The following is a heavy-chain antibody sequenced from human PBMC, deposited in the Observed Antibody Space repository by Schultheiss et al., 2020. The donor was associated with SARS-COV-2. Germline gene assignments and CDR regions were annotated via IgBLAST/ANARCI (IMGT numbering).Heavy chain of an antibody. J-gene: IGHJ4*02. CDR1: RSTFNSRY. D-gene: IGHD3-10*01. CDR2: ITPFNEKT. CDR3: AIGNYYGLGADDY. V-gene: IGHV1-45*02. Sequence: SVKVSCKTSRSTFNSRYMHWIRQAPGQAPEWLGWITPFNEKTTYGQKFQDRVTITRERSLTTAYMELASLRSEDTAIYYCAIGNYYGLGADDYWGQGTLVTVSS.